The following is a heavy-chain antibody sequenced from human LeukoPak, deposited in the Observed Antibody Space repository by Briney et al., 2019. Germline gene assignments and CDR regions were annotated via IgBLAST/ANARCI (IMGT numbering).Heavy chain of an antibody. Sequence: GGSLRLSCAASGFTFSSYGMHWVRQAPGKGLEWVSSISSSSSYIYYADSVKGRFTISRDNAKNSLYLQMNSLRAEDTAVYYCARDGTYYYDSSGYYPPEHWGQGTLVTVSS. CDR3: ARDGTYYYDSSGYYPPEH. V-gene: IGHV3-21*01. D-gene: IGHD3-22*01. CDR2: ISSSSSYI. CDR1: GFTFSSYG. J-gene: IGHJ4*02.